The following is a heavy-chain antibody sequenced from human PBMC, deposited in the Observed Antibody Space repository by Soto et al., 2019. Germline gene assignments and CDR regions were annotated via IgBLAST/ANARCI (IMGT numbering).Heavy chain of an antibody. J-gene: IGHJ5*02. D-gene: IGHD2-8*01. Sequence: SETLSLPCTVSGGSISSGGYYWSWIRQHPGKGLEWIGYIYYSGSTYYNPSLKSRVTISVDTSKNQFSLKLSSVTAADTAVYYCARAGIVLMVYATGPNWFDPWGQGTLVTVSS. CDR2: IYYSGST. CDR3: ARAGIVLMVYATGPNWFDP. V-gene: IGHV4-31*03. CDR1: GGSISSGGYY.